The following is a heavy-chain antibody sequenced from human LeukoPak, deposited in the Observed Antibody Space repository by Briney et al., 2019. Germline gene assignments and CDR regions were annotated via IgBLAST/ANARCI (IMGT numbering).Heavy chain of an antibody. Sequence: ASVKVSCKASGYTFTSYYMHWVRQAPGQGLERMGIINPSGGSTSYAQKFQGRVTMTRDTSTSTVYMELSSLRSEDTAVYYCARGGGEYYDSSGYYALDYWGQGTLVTVSS. CDR2: INPSGGST. CDR3: ARGGGEYYDSSGYYALDY. V-gene: IGHV1-46*01. CDR1: GYTFTSYY. D-gene: IGHD3-22*01. J-gene: IGHJ4*02.